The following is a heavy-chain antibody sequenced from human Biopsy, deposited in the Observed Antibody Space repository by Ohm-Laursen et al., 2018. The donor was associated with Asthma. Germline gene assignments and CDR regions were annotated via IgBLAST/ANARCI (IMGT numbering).Heavy chain of an antibody. CDR1: GFAVSRDY. J-gene: IGHJ4*02. V-gene: IGHV3-9*01. D-gene: IGHD6-13*01. CDR3: VKDIRLQLWGFDS. CDR2: VSWNSGSI. Sequence: SLRLSCTALGFAVSRDYMFWVRQAPGKGLEWVSGVSWNSGSIDYADSVKGRFTISRDNAKNSLYLQMNSLRGADTALYYCVKDIRLQLWGFDSWGQGTLVTVSS.